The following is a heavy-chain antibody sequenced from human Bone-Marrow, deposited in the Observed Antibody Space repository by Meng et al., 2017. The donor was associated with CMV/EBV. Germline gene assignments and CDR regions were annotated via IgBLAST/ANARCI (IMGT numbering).Heavy chain of an antibody. Sequence: ASVKVSCKASGYTFTGYYMHWVRQDPGQGLEWMGWINPNSGGTNYAQKFEGRVTMTRDTSISTDYMELSRLRSDDTAVYYCARVGLEYCSGGSCYSKVGYFDLWGRGTLVTVSS. CDR1: GYTFTGYY. J-gene: IGHJ2*01. D-gene: IGHD2-15*01. CDR3: ARVGLEYCSGGSCYSKVGYFDL. CDR2: INPNSGGT. V-gene: IGHV1-2*02.